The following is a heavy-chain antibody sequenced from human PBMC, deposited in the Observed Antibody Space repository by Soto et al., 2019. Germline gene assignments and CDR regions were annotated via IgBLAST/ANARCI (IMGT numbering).Heavy chain of an antibody. CDR1: GGTFSRYV. D-gene: IGHD6-13*01. CDR3: ARVVHIAAARYDY. J-gene: IGHJ4*02. Sequence: SVKVSCKASGGTFSRYVISWVRQAPGQGLEWMGGISPIFGTANYAQKFQGRVTITADESTSTAYMELSSLRSEDTAVYYCARVVHIAAARYDYWGQGTLVTVSS. CDR2: ISPIFGTA. V-gene: IGHV1-69*13.